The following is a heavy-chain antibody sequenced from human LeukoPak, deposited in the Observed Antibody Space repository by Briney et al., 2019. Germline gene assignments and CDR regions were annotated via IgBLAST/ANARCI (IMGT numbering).Heavy chain of an antibody. V-gene: IGHV4-61*09. CDR1: GGSISSGSYY. Sequence: SETLSLTCTVSGGSISSGSYYWSWIRQPAGKGLEWIGHIYGNGNTNYNPSLKSRVTISGDTSQNRFSLELSSVTAADTAIYYCARVGLWMARGHFDYWGQGTLVTVSS. CDR3: ARVGLWMARGHFDY. J-gene: IGHJ4*02. CDR2: IYGNGNT. D-gene: IGHD3-10*01.